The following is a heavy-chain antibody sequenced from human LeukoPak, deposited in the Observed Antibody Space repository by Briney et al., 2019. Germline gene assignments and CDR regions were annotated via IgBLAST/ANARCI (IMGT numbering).Heavy chain of an antibody. CDR2: ISSNGGST. CDR3: ARDRHYYYGMDV. Sequence: PGGSLRLSCAASGFTFSSYAMHWVRQAPGKGLEYASAISSNGGSTYYANSVKGRFTISRDNSKNTLYLQMGSLSAEDMAVYYCARDRHYYYGMDVWGQGTTVTVSS. V-gene: IGHV3-64*01. J-gene: IGHJ6*02. CDR1: GFTFSSYA.